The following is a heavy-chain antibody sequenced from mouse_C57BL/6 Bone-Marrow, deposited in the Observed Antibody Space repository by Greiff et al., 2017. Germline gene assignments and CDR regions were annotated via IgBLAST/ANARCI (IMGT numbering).Heavy chain of an antibody. J-gene: IGHJ4*01. CDR1: GYTFTSYW. Sequence: QVQLQQPGAELVRPGSSVKLSCKASGYTFTSYWMDWVKQRPGQGLEWIGNIYPSDSETHYNQKFKDKATLTVDKSSSTAYMQLSRLTSEDSAVYYCARIGVRRPPDYWGQGTSVTVSS. V-gene: IGHV1-61*01. CDR2: IYPSDSET. D-gene: IGHD2-14*01. CDR3: ARIGVRRPPDY.